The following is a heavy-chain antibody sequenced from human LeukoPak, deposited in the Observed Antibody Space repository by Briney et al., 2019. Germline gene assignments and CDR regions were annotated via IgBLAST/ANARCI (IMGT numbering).Heavy chain of an antibody. CDR2: IYHSGST. CDR3: ARTSEGSGSYYNEFDY. D-gene: IGHD3-10*01. V-gene: IGHV4-4*01. Sequence: PSGTLSLTCAVSGGSISSSNWWSWVRQPPGKGLEWIGEIYHSGSTNYNPSLKSRVTISVDKSKNQFSLKLSSVTAADTAVYCCARTSEGSGSYYNEFDYWGQGTLVTVSS. CDR1: GGSISSSNW. J-gene: IGHJ4*02.